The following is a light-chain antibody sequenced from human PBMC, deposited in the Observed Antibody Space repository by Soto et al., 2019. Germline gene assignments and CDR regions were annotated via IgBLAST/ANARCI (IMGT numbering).Light chain of an antibody. J-gene: IGKJ5*01. V-gene: IGKV1-9*01. CDR1: QGISSS. CDR2: TAS. CDR3: QQLNDYPIT. Sequence: DIQLTQSPSFLSASVGDRVTITCRASQGISSSLAWYQQKPGKAPKLLIYTASNLQSGVPSRFSGSGSGTEFTLTISGLQHEDFATYFCQQLNDYPITFGQGTRLENK.